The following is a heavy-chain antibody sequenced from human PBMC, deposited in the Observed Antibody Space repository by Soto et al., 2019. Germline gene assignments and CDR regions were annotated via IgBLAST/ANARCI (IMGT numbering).Heavy chain of an antibody. V-gene: IGHV1-69*01. CDR1: GGTFSTYP. J-gene: IGHJ5*02. CDR2: IIPKFGTT. CDR3: ARGALNSTGWYIWFDP. D-gene: IGHD6-19*01. Sequence: QVQLVQSGAEVKKPGSSVKVSCKVSGGTFSTYPINWVRQAPGQGLEFMGGIIPKFGTTNYAQKFRGTVTITADESTSTAYMELNNIRSEDTAVYYCARGALNSTGWYIWFDPWGQGTLVTVSS.